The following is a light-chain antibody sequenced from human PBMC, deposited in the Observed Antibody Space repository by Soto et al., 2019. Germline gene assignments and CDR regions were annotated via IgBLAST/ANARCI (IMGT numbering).Light chain of an antibody. Sequence: IVMTQTPLSLSVAPGQPASISCKSSQSLLHSDGKTYLYWYLQKPGQPPQVLIYEVSNRLYGVQARFNGSGSGTDFTLKVSRVEAEDVGVYYCMHGKEVPWTFGKGTKVEIK. CDR1: QSLLHSDGKTY. V-gene: IGKV2D-29*01. J-gene: IGKJ1*01. CDR3: MHGKEVPWT. CDR2: EVS.